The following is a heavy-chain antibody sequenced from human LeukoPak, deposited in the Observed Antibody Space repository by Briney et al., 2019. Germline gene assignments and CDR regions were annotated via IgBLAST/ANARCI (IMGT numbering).Heavy chain of an antibody. J-gene: IGHJ4*02. Sequence: PGGSLRLSCAAPGFTFSSYEMNWVRQAPGKGLEWVSYISSSGSTIYYADSVKGRFTISRDNAKNSLYLQMNSLRAEDTAVYYCARDQGIAAAGTSFDYWGQGTLVTVSS. CDR2: ISSSGSTI. V-gene: IGHV3-48*03. CDR3: ARDQGIAAAGTSFDY. CDR1: GFTFSSYE. D-gene: IGHD6-13*01.